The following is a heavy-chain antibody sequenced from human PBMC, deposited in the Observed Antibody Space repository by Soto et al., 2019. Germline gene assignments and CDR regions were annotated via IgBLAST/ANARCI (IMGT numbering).Heavy chain of an antibody. CDR1: GFTFSSYD. CDR2: VSASGSIT. D-gene: IGHD2-15*01. Sequence: GGSLRLSCAASGFTFSSYDMSWVRQAPGRGLEWVSGVSASGSITSYADSAKGRFTISRDNAKNTVFLQMSSLRAEDTAVYFCAKGDCSGGRCYRGFDYWGQGTLVTVSS. J-gene: IGHJ4*02. CDR3: AKGDCSGGRCYRGFDY. V-gene: IGHV3-23*01.